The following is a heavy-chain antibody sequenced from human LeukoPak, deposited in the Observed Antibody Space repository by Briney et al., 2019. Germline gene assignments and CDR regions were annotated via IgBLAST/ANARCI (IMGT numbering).Heavy chain of an antibody. Sequence: GGSLRLSCAASGFTFSTYWMHWVRQAPGKGLVWVSRISTDGSSTFYADSVKGRFTVSRDNAKNMLYSQMDSLRAEDTAMYYCATGRGTPLGFWGQGALVTVSS. CDR3: ATGRGTPLGF. D-gene: IGHD1-26*01. V-gene: IGHV3-74*01. CDR1: GFTFSTYW. J-gene: IGHJ4*02. CDR2: ISTDGSST.